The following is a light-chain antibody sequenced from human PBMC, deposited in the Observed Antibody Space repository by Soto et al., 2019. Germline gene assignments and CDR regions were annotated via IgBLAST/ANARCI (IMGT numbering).Light chain of an antibody. CDR2: GTN. J-gene: IGLJ2*01. V-gene: IGLV1-44*01. CDR3: AAWEDSVNGVV. CDR1: SSNIGGNN. Sequence: QSVLTQPPSASGTPGQRVTISCSGSSSNIGGNNVNWYQQFPGTAPTLLIYGTNQRPSGVPGRFSGSKSGTSASLAISGLQSDDEADYYCAAWEDSVNGVVFGGGTKLTVL.